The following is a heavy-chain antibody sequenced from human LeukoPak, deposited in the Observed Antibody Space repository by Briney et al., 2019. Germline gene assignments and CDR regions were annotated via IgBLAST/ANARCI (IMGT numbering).Heavy chain of an antibody. D-gene: IGHD2/OR15-2a*01. CDR2: MNHDGSEA. V-gene: IGHV3-7*01. CDR3: ASSDVT. J-gene: IGHJ3*01. Sequence: PGGSLRLSCEASGFPFSSNWLSWVRQAPGKGLEWVATMNHDGSEAYYVDSMQGRFTISRDNAKKSLYLQMNSLRAEDTAVYYCASSDVTWGQGTMGTVSS. CDR1: GFPFSSNW.